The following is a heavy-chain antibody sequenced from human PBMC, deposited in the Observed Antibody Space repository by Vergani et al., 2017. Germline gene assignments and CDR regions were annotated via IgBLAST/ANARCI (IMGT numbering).Heavy chain of an antibody. CDR1: GYTFTGYY. Sequence: QVQLVQSGAEVKKPGASVKVSCKASGYTFTGYYMHWVRQAPGQGLEWMGWINPNSGGTNYAQKFEGRVTMTRETSISTAYMELSRLRSDDTAVYYCAREADIVVVVAATQAFDIWGQGTMVTVSS. J-gene: IGHJ3*02. V-gene: IGHV1-2*02. D-gene: IGHD2-15*01. CDR3: AREADIVVVVAATQAFDI. CDR2: INPNSGGT.